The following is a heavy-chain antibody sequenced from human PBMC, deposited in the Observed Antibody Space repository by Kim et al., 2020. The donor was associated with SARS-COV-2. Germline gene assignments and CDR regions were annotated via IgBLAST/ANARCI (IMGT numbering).Heavy chain of an antibody. CDR3: VKDYDILTGYYSEDY. J-gene: IGHJ4*02. Sequence: DSVKGRFTISRDNSKNTLYLQMSSLRAEDTAVYYCVKDYDILTGYYSEDYWGQGTLVTVSS. D-gene: IGHD3-9*01. V-gene: IGHV3-64D*09.